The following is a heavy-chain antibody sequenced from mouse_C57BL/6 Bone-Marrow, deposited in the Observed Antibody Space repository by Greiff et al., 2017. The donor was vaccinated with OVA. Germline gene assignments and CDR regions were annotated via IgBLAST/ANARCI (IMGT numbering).Heavy chain of an antibody. Sequence: VQLQQSGPELVKPGASVKLSCKASGYTFTSYDINWVKQRHGQGLEWIGWIYPRDGSTKYNEKFKGKATLTVDTSSSTGYMELHSLTSEDSAVYFCARERFYYGRDWYFDVWGTGTTVTVSS. CDR2: IYPRDGST. V-gene: IGHV1-85*01. CDR3: ARERFYYGRDWYFDV. J-gene: IGHJ1*03. CDR1: GYTFTSYD. D-gene: IGHD1-1*01.